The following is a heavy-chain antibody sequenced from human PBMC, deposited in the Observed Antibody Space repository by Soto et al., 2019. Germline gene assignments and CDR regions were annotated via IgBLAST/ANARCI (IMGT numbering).Heavy chain of an antibody. CDR2: ISSNGGST. Sequence: GGSLRLSCAASGFTFSSYAMHWVRQAPGKGLEYVSAISSNGGSTYYANSVKGRFTISRDNSKNTLYLQMNSLRAEDTAVYFCARSALTHACVDYWGQRTLVTVSS. J-gene: IGHJ4*02. CDR3: ARSALTHACVDY. CDR1: GFTFSSYA. V-gene: IGHV3-64*01.